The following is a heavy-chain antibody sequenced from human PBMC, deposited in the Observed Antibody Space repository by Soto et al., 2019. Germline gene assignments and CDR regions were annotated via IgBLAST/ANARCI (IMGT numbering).Heavy chain of an antibody. D-gene: IGHD3-10*01. CDR2: INPFDGSR. J-gene: IGHJ4*01. CDR1: GYSYY. CDR3: SRVDPGETSPFDH. Sequence: SSVKVSCKASGYSYYIHWVRQAPGQGLEWMGWINPFDGSRMFAQSFQGRVTMTRDTSTSTVYMEVSSLRSEDTAVYYCSRVDPGETSPFDHWG. V-gene: IGHV1-46*03.